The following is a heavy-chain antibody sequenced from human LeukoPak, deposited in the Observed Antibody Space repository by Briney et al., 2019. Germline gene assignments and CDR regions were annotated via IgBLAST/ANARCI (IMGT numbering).Heavy chain of an antibody. CDR2: IYYSGST. CDR1: GGSISSSTYY. V-gene: IGHV4-39*07. CDR3: AREGAVGAFDI. Sequence: SETLSLTCTVSGGSISSSTYYWGWIRQPPGKGLEWIGTIYYSGSTNYNPSLKSRVTISVDTSKNQFSLKLSSVTAADTAVYYCAREGAVGAFDIWGQGTMVTVSS. D-gene: IGHD1-26*01. J-gene: IGHJ3*02.